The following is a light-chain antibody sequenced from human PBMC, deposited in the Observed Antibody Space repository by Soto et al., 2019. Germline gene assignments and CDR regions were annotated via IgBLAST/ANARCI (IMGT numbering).Light chain of an antibody. CDR2: DAS. CDR1: QSVSSNY. Sequence: EIVLTQSPATLSLSPGERATLSCGASQSVSSNYLAWYQHKPGLAPRLVIYDASTRAMGIPDRFSGSGSGTDFTLTISRLEPEDFAVSYCQHCGGSPPNPFGQGTKLEIK. CDR3: QHCGGSPPNP. V-gene: IGKV3D-20*01. J-gene: IGKJ2*01.